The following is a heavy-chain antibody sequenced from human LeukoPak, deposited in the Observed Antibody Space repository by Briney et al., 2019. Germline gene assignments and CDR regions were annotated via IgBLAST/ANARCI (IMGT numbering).Heavy chain of an antibody. CDR1: GYTFTSYD. CDR2: MNPNSGNT. Sequence: GASVKVSCKASGYTFTSYDINWVRQATGQGLEWMGWMNPNSGNTGYAQKFQGRVTMTRNTSISTAYMELSSLRSEDTAVYYCARVPDPNYGMDVWGQGTTVTVSS. CDR3: ARVPDPNYGMDV. V-gene: IGHV1-8*01. D-gene: IGHD1-14*01. J-gene: IGHJ6*02.